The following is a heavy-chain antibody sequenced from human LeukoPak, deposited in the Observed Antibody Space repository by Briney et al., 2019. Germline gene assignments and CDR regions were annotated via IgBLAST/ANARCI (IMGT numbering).Heavy chain of an antibody. J-gene: IGHJ2*01. D-gene: IGHD6-13*01. CDR2: ISRSSRYI. CDR3: ARDVAATGNWYFDL. V-gene: IGHV3-21*01. CDR1: GFTFSSYS. Sequence: PGGSLRLSCAASGFTFSSYSMNWVRQAPGKGLEWVSSISRSSRYIYYADSVKGRFTISRDNSKNTLYLQMNSLRAEDTAVYSCARDVAATGNWYFDLWGRGTLVTV.